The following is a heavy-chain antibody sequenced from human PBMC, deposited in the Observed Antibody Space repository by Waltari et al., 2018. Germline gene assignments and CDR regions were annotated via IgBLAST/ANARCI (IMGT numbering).Heavy chain of an antibody. CDR3: ARKSPYGAWFDP. CDR2: IIPIFGTA. CDR1: GGTFSSYA. D-gene: IGHD2-8*01. V-gene: IGHV1-69*13. J-gene: IGHJ5*02. Sequence: QVQLVQSGAAVKKPGSSVQVSCKASGGTFSSYAISGVRQAPGQGLEWMGRIIPIFGTANYAQKFQGRVTITADKSTSTAYMELSSLRSEDTAVYYCARKSPYGAWFDPWGQGTLVTVSS.